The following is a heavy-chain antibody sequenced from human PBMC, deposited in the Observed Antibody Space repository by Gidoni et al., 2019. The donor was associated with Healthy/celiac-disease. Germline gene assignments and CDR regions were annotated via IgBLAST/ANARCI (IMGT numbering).Heavy chain of an antibody. CDR1: GFTFSNAW. D-gene: IGHD3-22*01. V-gene: IGHV3-15*01. CDR3: TTTGNYYENLFDY. CDR2: IKSKTDGGTT. J-gene: IGHJ4*02. Sequence: EVQLVESGGGLVKPGGSLRLSCAAPGFTFSNAWMSWVRQAPGKGLEWVGRIKSKTDGGTTDYAAPVKGRFTISRDDSKNTLYLQMNSLKTEDTAVYYCTTTGNYYENLFDYWGQGTLVTVSS.